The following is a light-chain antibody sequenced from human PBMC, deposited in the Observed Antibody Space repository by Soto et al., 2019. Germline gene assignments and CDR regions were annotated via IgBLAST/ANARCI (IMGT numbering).Light chain of an antibody. Sequence: DIQVTQFPSSLSASVGDRITITCRASQAIGNYLAWYQQNPGKVPKLLIYAASTLQPGVPSRFSGSRSGTDFTLTVSSLQPEDVATYYCQKYNGVPLSFGPGTKVEIK. CDR1: QAIGNY. CDR3: QKYNGVPLS. J-gene: IGKJ3*01. V-gene: IGKV1-27*01. CDR2: AAS.